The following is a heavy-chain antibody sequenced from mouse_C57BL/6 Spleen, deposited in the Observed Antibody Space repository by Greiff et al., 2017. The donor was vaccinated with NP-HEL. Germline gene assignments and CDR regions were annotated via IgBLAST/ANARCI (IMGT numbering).Heavy chain of an antibody. CDR3: ARYPQLLYYYAMDY. CDR2: IRNKANGYTT. Sequence: DVKLVESGGGLVQPGGSLSLSCAASGFTFTDYYMSWVRQPPGKALEWLGFIRNKANGYTTEYSASVKGRFTISRDNSQSILYLQMNALRAEDSATYYCARYPQLLYYYAMDYWGQGTSVTVSS. CDR1: GFTFTDYY. D-gene: IGHD4-1*02. V-gene: IGHV7-3*01. J-gene: IGHJ4*01.